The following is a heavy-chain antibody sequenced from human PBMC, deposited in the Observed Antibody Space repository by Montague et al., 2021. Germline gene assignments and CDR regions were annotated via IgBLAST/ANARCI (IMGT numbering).Heavy chain of an antibody. CDR2: ISYSGRT. D-gene: IGHD1-1*01. V-gene: IGHV4-59*13. J-gene: IGHJ3*02. CDR1: GGSISNYF. Sequence: SQSQSLTCTVSGGSISNYFWTWIRQPPGKGLEWIGFISYSGRTNFNPSLKSRVTISLDTSKNQFSLNLSSVTAADTAVHYCARDTTTDGFDIWGQGTMVTVSS. CDR3: ARDTTTDGFDI.